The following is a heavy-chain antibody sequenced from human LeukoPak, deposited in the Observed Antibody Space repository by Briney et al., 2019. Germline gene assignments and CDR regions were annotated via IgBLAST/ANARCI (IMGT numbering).Heavy chain of an antibody. Sequence: GGSLRRSCAASGFTFSSSWMGWARQAPGKGLEWVANIKEDGSWKHYAVSVQGRFTISRDNAKNSLYLQMNSLRAEDTAVYYCARDRGWYHADSWGQGTLVTVSS. J-gene: IGHJ4*02. CDR2: IKEDGSWK. CDR3: ARDRGWYHADS. D-gene: IGHD6-19*01. V-gene: IGHV3-7*01. CDR1: GFTFSSSW.